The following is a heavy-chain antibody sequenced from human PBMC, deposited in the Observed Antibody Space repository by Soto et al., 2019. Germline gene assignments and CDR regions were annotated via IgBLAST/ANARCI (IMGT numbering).Heavy chain of an antibody. CDR3: ARDRDCSGGSCYVVDWFDP. CDR2: IYTSGST. V-gene: IGHV4-4*07. Sequence: QVQLQESGPGLVKPSETLSLTCTVSGGSISSYYWSWIRQPAGKGLEWIGRIYTSGSTNYNPSPKSRVTMSVDTSKNQFSLKLSSVTAADTAVYYCARDRDCSGGSCYVVDWFDPWGQGTLVTVSS. D-gene: IGHD2-15*01. J-gene: IGHJ5*02. CDR1: GGSISSYY.